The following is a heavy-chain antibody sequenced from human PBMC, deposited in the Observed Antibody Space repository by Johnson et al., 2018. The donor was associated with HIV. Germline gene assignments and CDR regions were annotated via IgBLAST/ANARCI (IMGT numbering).Heavy chain of an antibody. J-gene: IGHJ3*02. CDR3: AREPEGWAFDI. V-gene: IGHV3-33*05. CDR1: GFTFSSYG. D-gene: IGHD2-15*01. CDR2: ISYDGSNK. Sequence: QVHLVESGGGVVQPGGSLGVSCVASGFTFSSYGMHWVRQAPGKGLEWVAVISYDGSNKYYADSVKGRFTISRDNSKNTLYLQMNSLKTEDTAVYYCAREPEGWAFDIWGQGTMVTVSS.